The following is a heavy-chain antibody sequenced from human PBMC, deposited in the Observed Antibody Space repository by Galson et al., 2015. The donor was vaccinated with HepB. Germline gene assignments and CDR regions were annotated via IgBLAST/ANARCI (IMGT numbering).Heavy chain of an antibody. CDR3: ARDYGDYWGTEGVGY. Sequence: SLRLSCAASGFTFSSYAMHWVRQAPGKGLEWVAVISYDGSNKYYADSVKGRFTISRDNSKNTLYLQMNSLRAEDTAVYYCARDYGDYWGTEGVGYWGQGTLVTVSS. J-gene: IGHJ4*02. D-gene: IGHD4-17*01. CDR2: ISYDGSNK. V-gene: IGHV3-30-3*01. CDR1: GFTFSSYA.